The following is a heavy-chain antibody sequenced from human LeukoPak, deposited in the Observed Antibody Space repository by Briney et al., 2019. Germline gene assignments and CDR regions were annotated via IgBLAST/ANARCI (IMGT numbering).Heavy chain of an antibody. CDR1: GFTFSSYW. D-gene: IGHD2-2*01. Sequence: PGGSLRLSCAASGFTFSSYWMHWVRQGPGKGLVWVSRINSDGSSTGYADSVKGRFTISRDNAKNTLYLQMNSLRVEDTAVHYCARAVGYCSSTSCYLDYWGQGTLVTVSS. CDR2: INSDGSST. V-gene: IGHV3-74*01. J-gene: IGHJ4*02. CDR3: ARAVGYCSSTSCYLDY.